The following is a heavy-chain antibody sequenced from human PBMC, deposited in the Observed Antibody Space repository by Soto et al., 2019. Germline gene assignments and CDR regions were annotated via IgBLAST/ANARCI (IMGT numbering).Heavy chain of an antibody. D-gene: IGHD6-19*01. Sequence: ASVKVSCKASGYTFTSHVINWVRQAPGQGLEWMGWISTYNGNTHYAQNLQGRVTMTGDTSTSTVYMELSSLRSEDTAVYYCARGEKIAVAGKLSVFDIWGQGTMVTVSS. CDR1: GYTFTSHV. V-gene: IGHV1-18*04. CDR2: ISTYNGNT. CDR3: ARGEKIAVAGKLSVFDI. J-gene: IGHJ3*02.